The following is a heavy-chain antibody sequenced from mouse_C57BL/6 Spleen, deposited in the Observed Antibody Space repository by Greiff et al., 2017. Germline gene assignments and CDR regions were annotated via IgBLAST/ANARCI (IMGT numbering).Heavy chain of an antibody. V-gene: IGHV1-85*01. D-gene: IGHD2-5*01. CDR2: IYPRDGST. CDR3: ARRAYYSNYVGYFDV. Sequence: QVHVKQSGPELVKPGASVKLSCKASGYTFTSYDINWVKQRPGQGLEWIGWIYPRDGSTKYNEKFKGKATLTVDTSSSTAYMELHSLTSEDSAVYFCARRAYYSNYVGYFDVWGTGTTVTVSS. CDR1: GYTFTSYD. J-gene: IGHJ1*03.